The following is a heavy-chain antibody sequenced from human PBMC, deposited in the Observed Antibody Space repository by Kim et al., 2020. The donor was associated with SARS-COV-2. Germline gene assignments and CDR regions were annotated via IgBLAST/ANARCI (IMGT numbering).Heavy chain of an antibody. CDR3: ARVGSSSWYVDYYYGMDV. CDR2: INTNTGNP. D-gene: IGHD6-13*01. J-gene: IGHJ6*02. Sequence: ASVKVSCKASGYTFTSYAMNWVRQAPGQRLEWMGWINTNTGNPTYAQGFTGRFVFSLDTSVSTAYLQISSLKAEDTAVYYCARVGSSSWYVDYYYGMDVWGQGTTVTVSS. V-gene: IGHV7-4-1*02. CDR1: GYTFTSYA.